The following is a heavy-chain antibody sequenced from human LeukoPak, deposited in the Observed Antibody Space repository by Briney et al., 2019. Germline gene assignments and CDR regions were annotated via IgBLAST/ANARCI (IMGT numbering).Heavy chain of an antibody. D-gene: IGHD5-12*01. CDR2: IYYSGST. CDR1: GGSISSSSYY. J-gene: IGHJ4*02. Sequence: PSETLSLTCTVSGGSISSSSYYWGWIRQPPGKGLEWIGSIYYSGSTYYNPSLKSRVTISVDTSKNQFSLKLSSVTAADTAVYYCAREYSGYVDYWGQGTLVTVSS. CDR3: AREYSGYVDY. V-gene: IGHV4-39*07.